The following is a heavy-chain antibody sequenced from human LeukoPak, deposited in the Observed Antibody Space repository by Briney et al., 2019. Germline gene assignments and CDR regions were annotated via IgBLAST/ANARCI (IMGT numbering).Heavy chain of an antibody. D-gene: IGHD5-18*01. CDR3: TTLRPYIQPR. CDR2: IYSGGST. Sequence: SGGSLRLSCAASGFTVSSNYMSWVRQAPGKGLEWVSVIYSGGSTYYADSVKGRFTISRDDSKNTLYLQMNSLKTEDTAVYYCTTLRPYIQPRWGQGTMVTVSS. V-gene: IGHV3-66*01. CDR1: GFTVSSNY. J-gene: IGHJ3*01.